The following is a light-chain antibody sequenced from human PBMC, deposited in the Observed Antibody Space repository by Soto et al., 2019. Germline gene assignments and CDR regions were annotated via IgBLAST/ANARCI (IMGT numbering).Light chain of an antibody. CDR1: SSNIGAGYD. J-gene: IGLJ1*01. CDR3: QSSDSSRNV. V-gene: IGLV1-40*01. CDR2: GNS. Sequence: QSVLTQPPSVSGAPGQRVTISCTGSSSNIGAGYDVHWYQQLPGTAPKLLIYGNSNRPSGVPDRFSGSKSGTSASLAITGLQAEEEADYYCQSSDSSRNVFGTGTKATVL.